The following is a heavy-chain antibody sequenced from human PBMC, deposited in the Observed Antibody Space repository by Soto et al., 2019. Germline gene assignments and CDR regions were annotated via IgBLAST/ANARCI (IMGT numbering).Heavy chain of an antibody. CDR1: GFTFSNAW. CDR2: IKSKTDGGTT. D-gene: IGHD3-9*01. J-gene: IGHJ5*02. V-gene: IGHV3-15*07. Sequence: GGSLRLSCAASGFTFSNAWMNWVRQAPGKGLEWVGRIKSKTDGGTTDYAAPVKGRFTISRDDSKNTLYLQMNSLKTEDTAVYYCTTDPPSYDILTGYFSWGQGTLVTVSS. CDR3: TTDPPSYDILTGYFS.